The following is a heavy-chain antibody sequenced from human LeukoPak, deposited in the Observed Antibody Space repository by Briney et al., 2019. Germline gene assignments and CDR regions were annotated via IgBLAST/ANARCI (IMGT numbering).Heavy chain of an antibody. CDR2: IKEDGSEI. CDR3: ARGYTCGY. D-gene: IGHD5-18*01. Sequence: GGSLRLSCAASGFTFSTYWMSWVRQAPGKGLEWVANIKEDGSEINYADSVRGRFTISRDNAKNSLYLQMNSLRAEDTAVYYCARGYTCGYWGQGTLVIVSS. J-gene: IGHJ4*02. V-gene: IGHV3-7*04. CDR1: GFTFSTYW.